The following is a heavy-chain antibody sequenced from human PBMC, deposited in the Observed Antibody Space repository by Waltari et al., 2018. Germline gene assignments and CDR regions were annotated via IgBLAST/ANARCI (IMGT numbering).Heavy chain of an antibody. CDR1: GGSISSSSYY. CDR2: IYYSGST. Sequence: QLQLQESGPGLVKPSETLSLTCTVSGGSISSSSYYWGWIRQPPGKGLEWIGSIYYSGSTYYNPSLKSRVTISVDTSKNQFSLKLSSVTAADTAVYYCARLSETLIVGALIGFDYWGQGTLVTVSS. D-gene: IGHD1-26*01. CDR3: ARLSETLIVGALIGFDY. V-gene: IGHV4-39*01. J-gene: IGHJ4*02.